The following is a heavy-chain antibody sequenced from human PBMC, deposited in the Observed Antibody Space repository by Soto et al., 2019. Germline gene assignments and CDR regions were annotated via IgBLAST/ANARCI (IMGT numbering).Heavy chain of an antibody. D-gene: IGHD3-10*01. J-gene: IGHJ4*02. CDR3: AKDFHSCQGVAGVDY. Sequence: EVHLVESGGGLVQPGRSLRLSCAASGFTFDDYVIHWVRQAPGKGLEWVSSISWNSATIYSADSVKCQFTISRDNSKNSLDLHMKSLSPEDTALYYCAKDFHSCQGVAGVDYWGQGTLVTVSS. CDR1: GFTFDDYV. CDR2: ISWNSATI. V-gene: IGHV3-9*01.